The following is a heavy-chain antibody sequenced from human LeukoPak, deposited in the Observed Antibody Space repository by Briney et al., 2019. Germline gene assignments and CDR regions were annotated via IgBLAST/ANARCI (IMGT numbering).Heavy chain of an antibody. J-gene: IGHJ4*02. D-gene: IGHD6-13*01. CDR1: GGSISGYY. CDR3: ARLPPYSSSWYFDY. Sequence: SETLSLTCTVSGGSISGYYWSWVRQPPGKGLEWIGYIYYSGITYYNPSLKSRVTISVDTSKNQFSLKLSSVTAADTAVHYCARLPPYSSSWYFDYWGQGTLVTVSS. V-gene: IGHV4-59*12. CDR2: IYYSGIT.